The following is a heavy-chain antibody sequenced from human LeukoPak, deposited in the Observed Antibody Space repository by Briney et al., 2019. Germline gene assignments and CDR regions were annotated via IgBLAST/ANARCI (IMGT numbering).Heavy chain of an antibody. CDR2: VYYTGGT. D-gene: IGHD6-6*01. J-gene: IGHJ4*02. CDR1: GGSVSNYY. CDR3: ARHFAYSSSSYFDY. V-gene: IGHV4-59*08. Sequence: KSSETLSLTCSVSGGSVSNYYWSWIRQPPGKGLEWIGYVYYTGGTNYNPSLKSRVTMFEDKSKNQFSLRLYSVTVADTAVYYCARHFAYSSSSYFDYWGQGSLVTVSS.